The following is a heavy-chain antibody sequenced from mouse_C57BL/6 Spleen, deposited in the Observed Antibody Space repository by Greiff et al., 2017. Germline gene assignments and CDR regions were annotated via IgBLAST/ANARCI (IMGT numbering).Heavy chain of an antibody. J-gene: IGHJ2*01. D-gene: IGHD1-1*01. Sequence: LVESGAELVKPGASVKISCKASGYAFSSYWMNWVKQRPGKGLEWIGQIYPGDGDTNYNGKFKGKATLTADKSSSTAYMQLSSLTSEDSAVYFCARSGYYGSSSFDYWGQGTTLTVSS. CDR3: ARSGYYGSSSFDY. CDR1: GYAFSSYW. CDR2: IYPGDGDT. V-gene: IGHV1-80*01.